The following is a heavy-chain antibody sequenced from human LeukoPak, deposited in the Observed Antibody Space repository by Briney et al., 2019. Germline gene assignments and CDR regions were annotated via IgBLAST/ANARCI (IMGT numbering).Heavy chain of an antibody. Sequence: GASVKVSCKGSGYTFTGYYMHWVRQAPGQGLEWMGWINPNSGGTNYAQKFQGRVTMTRDTSISTAYMELSRLRSDDTAVYYCARVSYDSSGYYRPFDYWGQGTLVTVSS. V-gene: IGHV1-2*02. CDR2: INPNSGGT. J-gene: IGHJ4*02. CDR1: GYTFTGYY. CDR3: ARVSYDSSGYYRPFDY. D-gene: IGHD3-22*01.